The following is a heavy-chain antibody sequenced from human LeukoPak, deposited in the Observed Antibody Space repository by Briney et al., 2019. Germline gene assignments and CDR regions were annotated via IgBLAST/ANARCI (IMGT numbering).Heavy chain of an antibody. CDR1: GFPFSSYW. D-gene: IGHD3-3*01. CDR3: ARGRGLGVVSPYFDY. J-gene: IGHJ4*02. V-gene: IGHV3-21*01. CDR2: ISSSSSYI. Sequence: GGSLRLSCVASGFPFSSYWMTWVRQAPGKGLEWVSSISSSSSYIYYADSVKGRFTISRDNAKNSLYLQMNSLRAEDTAVYYCARGRGLGVVSPYFDYWGQGTLVTVSS.